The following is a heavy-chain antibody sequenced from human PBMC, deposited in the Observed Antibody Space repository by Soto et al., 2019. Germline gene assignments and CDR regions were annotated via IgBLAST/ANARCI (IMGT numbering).Heavy chain of an antibody. D-gene: IGHD3-10*01. CDR3: ARDGNSYGSGSYYISYWYFDL. CDR1: GFTFSSYA. V-gene: IGHV3-30-3*01. Sequence: QVQLVESGGGVVQPGRSLRLSCAASGFTFSSYARHWVRQAPGKGLEWVAVISYDGSNKYYADSVKGRFTISRDNSKNTLYLQMNSLRAEDTAVYYCARDGNSYGSGSYYISYWYFDLWGRGTLVTVSS. J-gene: IGHJ2*01. CDR2: ISYDGSNK.